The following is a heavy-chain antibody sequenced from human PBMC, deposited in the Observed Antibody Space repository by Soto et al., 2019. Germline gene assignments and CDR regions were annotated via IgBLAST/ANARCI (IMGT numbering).Heavy chain of an antibody. CDR1: GFTFSSYW. Sequence: GGSLRLSCAASGFTFSSYWMHWVRQAPGKGLVWVSRINGDGSSTNYADSVKGRFTISRDNAKNTLYLLMNSLRVEDTAVYYCARGGGYETPRGFEYWGRGTLVTVSS. CDR3: ARGGGYETPRGFEY. CDR2: INGDGSST. D-gene: IGHD5-12*01. V-gene: IGHV3-74*01. J-gene: IGHJ4*02.